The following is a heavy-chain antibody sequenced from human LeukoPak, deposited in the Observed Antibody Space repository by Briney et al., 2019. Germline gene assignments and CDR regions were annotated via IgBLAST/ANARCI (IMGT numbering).Heavy chain of an antibody. Sequence: GGSLRLSCAASGFTFSNYGMHWVRQAPGKGLEWVAFIRNDGSSKNYAESVKGRFTISRDDSKNTLFLLMNSLRDEDTAVYYCAVRDCTSTRCFGNNYYYMDVWGKGTTVTVSS. CDR1: GFTFSNYG. J-gene: IGHJ6*03. D-gene: IGHD2-2*01. CDR3: AVRDCTSTRCFGNNYYYMDV. CDR2: IRNDGSSK. V-gene: IGHV3-30*02.